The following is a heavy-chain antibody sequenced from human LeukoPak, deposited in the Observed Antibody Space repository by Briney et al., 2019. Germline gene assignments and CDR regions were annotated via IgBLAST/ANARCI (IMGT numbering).Heavy chain of an antibody. D-gene: IGHD2-2*01. CDR3: ARDCGCSSTSCYQNWFDP. J-gene: IGHJ5*02. V-gene: IGHV3-11*05. CDR1: GFTFSDYY. Sequence: GGSLRLSCAASGFTFSDYYMSWIRQAPGKGLEWVSYISGYGYTDYADSVKGRFTISRDNAKNSLYLHMNSLRAEDTAVYYCARDCGCSSTSCYQNWFDPWGQGTLVTVSS. CDR2: ISGYGYT.